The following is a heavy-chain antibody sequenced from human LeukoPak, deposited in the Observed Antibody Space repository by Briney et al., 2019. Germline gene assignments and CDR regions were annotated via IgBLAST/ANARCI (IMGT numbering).Heavy chain of an antibody. D-gene: IGHD2-2*02. J-gene: IGHJ4*02. CDR3: AKGTTRYTRGLFEY. Sequence: GRSLRLSCAASGFIFDNYGMHWVRQAPGKGLEWVAVISFDGSVEYYGDAVKGRFTISRGNSHNTLDLQMNSLRPEDTAVYYCAKGTTRYTRGLFEYCGQGTLVTVSS. V-gene: IGHV3-30*18. CDR1: GFIFDNYG. CDR2: ISFDGSVE.